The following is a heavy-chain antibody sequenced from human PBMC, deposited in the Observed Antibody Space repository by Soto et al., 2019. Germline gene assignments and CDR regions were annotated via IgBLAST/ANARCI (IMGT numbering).Heavy chain of an antibody. Sequence: SETLSLTCTVSGGSISSYYWSWIRQPPGKGLEYIGYVYYSGTTNYNPSLKTRVTISIDTSKNQFSLKLSSVTSADTAVYYCARGEDVSSSQKILDYWGQGTLVTVSS. CDR1: GGSISSYY. CDR3: ARGEDVSSSQKILDY. J-gene: IGHJ4*02. D-gene: IGHD6-13*01. CDR2: VYYSGTT. V-gene: IGHV4-59*12.